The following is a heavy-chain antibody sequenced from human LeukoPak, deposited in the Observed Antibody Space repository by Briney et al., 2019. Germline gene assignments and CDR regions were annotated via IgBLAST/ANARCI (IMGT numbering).Heavy chain of an antibody. CDR1: GYTFTSYG. D-gene: IGHD2-2*01. Sequence: ASVKVSCKASGYTFTSYGISWVRQAPGQGLEWMGWISAYNGNTNYAQKLQGRATMTTDTSTSTAYMELRSLRSDDTAVYYCARDVRRYCSSTSCYPLDYWGQGTLVTVSS. CDR3: ARDVRRYCSSTSCYPLDY. J-gene: IGHJ4*02. V-gene: IGHV1-18*01. CDR2: ISAYNGNT.